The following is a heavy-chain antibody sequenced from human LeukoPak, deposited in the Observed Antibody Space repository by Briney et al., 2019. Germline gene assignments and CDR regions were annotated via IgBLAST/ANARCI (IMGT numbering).Heavy chain of an antibody. CDR1: GDSISDYY. Sequence: PSETLSLTCTVSGDSISDYYWSWIRQPPGKGLEWIGYIYYSGTTNYNPSLKSRVTTSIDRSKKQFSLQLTSVTAADTAVYYCAKGRCSGGSCYGRGFDYWGQGTLVTVSS. CDR3: AKGRCSGGSCYGRGFDY. V-gene: IGHV4-59*01. D-gene: IGHD2-15*01. J-gene: IGHJ4*02. CDR2: IYYSGTT.